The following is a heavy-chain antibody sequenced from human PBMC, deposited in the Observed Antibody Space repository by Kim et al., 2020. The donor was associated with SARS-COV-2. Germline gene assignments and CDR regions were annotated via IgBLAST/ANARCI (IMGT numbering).Heavy chain of an antibody. CDR3: ARGYSLRD. Sequence: SETLSLTCAVYGGSFSGYYWSWIRQPPGKGLEWIGEINHSGSTNYNPSLKSRVTISVDTSKNQFSLKLSSVTAADTAVYYCARGYSLRDWGQGTLVTVS. J-gene: IGHJ4*02. CDR1: GGSFSGYY. D-gene: IGHD5-18*01. V-gene: IGHV4-34*01. CDR2: INHSGST.